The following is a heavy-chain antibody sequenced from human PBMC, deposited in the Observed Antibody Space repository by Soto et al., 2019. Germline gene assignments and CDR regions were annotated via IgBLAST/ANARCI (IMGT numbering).Heavy chain of an antibody. D-gene: IGHD7-27*01. CDR3: ARGVLGPGDYYHGMDV. CDR1: GFTFNNFD. Sequence: LRLSCAASGFTFNNFDMHWVRQATGKGLEWVSGIGVLGDTYYAGSVNGRFTISRDNAKNSLYLQMNSLTAGDTAVYYCARGVLGPGDYYHGMDVWGQGTTVTVSS. J-gene: IGHJ6*02. V-gene: IGHV3-13*01. CDR2: IGVLGDT.